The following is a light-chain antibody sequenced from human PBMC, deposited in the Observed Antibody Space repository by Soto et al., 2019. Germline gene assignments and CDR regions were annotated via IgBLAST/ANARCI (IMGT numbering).Light chain of an antibody. J-gene: IGKJ1*01. CDR1: QTISSW. CDR3: QHYTSYSEG. CDR2: KAS. Sequence: DIQMTKYPSTLSGSEGDRVSITCRASQTISSWLAWYQQKPGKAPKLLIYKASTLKSGVPSRFSGSGSGTEFTLTICSLQPDDFATYYCQHYTSYSEGIGQGTKVDIK. V-gene: IGKV1-5*03.